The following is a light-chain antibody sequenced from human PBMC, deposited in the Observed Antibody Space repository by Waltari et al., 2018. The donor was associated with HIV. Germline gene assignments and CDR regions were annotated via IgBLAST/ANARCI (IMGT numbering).Light chain of an antibody. CDR1: SSTLSTYNF. CDR3: SSYTTTNTVV. Sequence: QSALTQPASVSGSPGQSITISCSGTSSTLSTYNFVSWYQKHPDKAPKLLIYDFDTRPSGVPWRFSCSKACDTASLTISAIHADDEADYFCSSYTTTNTVVFRGGTKVSVL. J-gene: IGLJ2*01. CDR2: DFD. V-gene: IGLV2-14*03.